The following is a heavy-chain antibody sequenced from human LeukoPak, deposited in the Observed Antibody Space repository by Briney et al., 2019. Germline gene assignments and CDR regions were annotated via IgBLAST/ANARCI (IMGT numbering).Heavy chain of an antibody. CDR1: GYTFTSYG. CDR3: AREQVYSSGWYYFDY. CDR2: ISAYNGNT. V-gene: IGHV1-18*01. D-gene: IGHD6-19*01. Sequence: ASVKVSCKASGYTFTSYGMSWVRQAPRQGLEWMGWISAYNGNTNYAQKLQGRVTMTTDTSTSTAYMELRSLRSDDTAVYYCAREQVYSSGWYYFDYWGQGTLVTVSS. J-gene: IGHJ4*02.